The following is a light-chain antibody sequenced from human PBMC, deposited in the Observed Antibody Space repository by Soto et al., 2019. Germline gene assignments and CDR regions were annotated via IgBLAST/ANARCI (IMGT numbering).Light chain of an antibody. CDR1: QSISNS. V-gene: IGKV1-5*01. J-gene: IGKJ1*01. Sequence: DILMTQSPPTVSASVGDRVTITCRARQSISNSLAWYQQKPGKAPNLLIYEASSLQSGVPSRFSGSGSGTEFTLTISSLQPDDFATYFCQQYNGYSSTFGQGTKVGIK. CDR3: QQYNGYSST. CDR2: EAS.